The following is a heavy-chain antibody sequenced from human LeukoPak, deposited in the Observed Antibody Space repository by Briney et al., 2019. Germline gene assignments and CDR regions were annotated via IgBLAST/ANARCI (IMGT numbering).Heavy chain of an antibody. CDR3: ARDGGSGWHDY. CDR1: GGSINSGSYY. D-gene: IGHD6-19*01. CDR2: IYYSGST. J-gene: IGHJ4*02. Sequence: SETLSLTCTVSGGSINSGSYYWSWIRQPPGKGLEWIGYIYYSGSTNYNPSLKSRVTISVDTSKNQFSLKLSSVTAADTAVYYCARDGGSGWHDYWGQGTLVTVSS. V-gene: IGHV4-61*01.